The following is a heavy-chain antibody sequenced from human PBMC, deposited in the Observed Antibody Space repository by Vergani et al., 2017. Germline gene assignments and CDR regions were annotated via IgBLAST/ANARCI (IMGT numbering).Heavy chain of an antibody. CDR3: ARGPAPDYYDSSGYFDY. V-gene: IGHV1-69*02. CDR1: GGTFSSYT. CDR2: IIPILGIA. D-gene: IGHD3-22*01. Sequence: QVQLVQSGAEVKKPGSSVKVSCKASGGTFSSYTISWVRQAPGQGLEWMGRIIPILGIANYAQKFQGRVTITADKSTSTAYMELSSLRSEDTAVYYCARGPAPDYYDSSGYFDYWGQGTLVTVSS. J-gene: IGHJ4*02.